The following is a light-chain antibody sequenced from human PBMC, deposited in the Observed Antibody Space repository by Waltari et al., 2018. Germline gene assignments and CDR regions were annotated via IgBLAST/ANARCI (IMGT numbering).Light chain of an antibody. CDR2: KNN. CDR3: AAWDDSLSGWV. Sequence: QSVLTQPPSASGTPGQRVTFSCSGSSSNIGPNSVYWYQQLPGAAPKLLISKNNQRPSGIRGRFSGSNSGTSAALAISGLRSEDETDYYCAAWDDSLSGWVFGGGTKVTVL. V-gene: IGLV1-47*01. J-gene: IGLJ3*02. CDR1: SSNIGPNS.